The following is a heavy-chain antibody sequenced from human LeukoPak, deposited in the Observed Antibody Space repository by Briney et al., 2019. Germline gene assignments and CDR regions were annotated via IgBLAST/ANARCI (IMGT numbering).Heavy chain of an antibody. Sequence: GASVKVSCKASGYTFTSYGISWVRQAPGQGLEWMGWISAYNGNTNYAQKLQGRVTITTDTSTSTAYMELRSLRSDDTAVYYCARLPKFYDSSGYLPDDYWGQGTLVTVSS. V-gene: IGHV1-18*01. CDR3: ARLPKFYDSSGYLPDDY. CDR1: GYTFTSYG. CDR2: ISAYNGNT. J-gene: IGHJ4*02. D-gene: IGHD3-22*01.